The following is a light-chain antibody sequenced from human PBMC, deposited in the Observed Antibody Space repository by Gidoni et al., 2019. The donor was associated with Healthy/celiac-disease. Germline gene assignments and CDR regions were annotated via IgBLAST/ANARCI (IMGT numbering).Light chain of an antibody. J-gene: IGKJ3*01. CDR2: AAS. CDR1: QGISSY. Sequence: DIQLTQSPSFLSASVGDRVTITCRASQGISSYLAWYQQKPAKAPKLLIYAASTLQSGVPSRFSGSGSGTEFTLTISSLQPEDFATYYCQQLNSYLFGPGTKVDIK. CDR3: QQLNSYL. V-gene: IGKV1-9*01.